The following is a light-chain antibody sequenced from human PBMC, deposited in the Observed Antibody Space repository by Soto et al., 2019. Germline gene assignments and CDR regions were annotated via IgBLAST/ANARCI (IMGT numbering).Light chain of an antibody. CDR1: QDITRW. CDR2: GAS. Sequence: DIQMTQSPSSVSASVGDRVTITCRAGQDITRWLAWYQQRPGKAHKLLIYGASSLQSGVPSRFRGSGSGTHFTLPISSLQPDDFAAYFCQQSHSFPPTFGGGTEV. J-gene: IGKJ4*01. V-gene: IGKV1-12*01. CDR3: QQSHSFPPT.